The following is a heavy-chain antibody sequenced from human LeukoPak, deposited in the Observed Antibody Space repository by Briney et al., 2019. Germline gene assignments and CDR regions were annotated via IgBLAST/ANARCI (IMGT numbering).Heavy chain of an antibody. Sequence: GGSLRLSCEASGFTFSSRWMGWVRQAPGKGLEWVANINPAGSDTYYVDSVKGRFTISRDNAKKSTFLQMNSLRVVETALYYCMKWGSAADIQDWGQGTLVTVSS. V-gene: IGHV3-7*03. CDR1: GFTFSSRW. J-gene: IGHJ4*02. CDR2: INPAGSDT. CDR3: MKWGSAADIQD. D-gene: IGHD6-25*01.